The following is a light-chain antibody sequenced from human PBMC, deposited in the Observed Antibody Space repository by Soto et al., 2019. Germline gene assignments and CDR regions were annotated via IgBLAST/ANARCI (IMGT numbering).Light chain of an antibody. J-gene: IGKJ1*01. V-gene: IGKV1-39*01. CDR2: GTS. Sequence: DIQMTQSPSSLSGSIGDRVTITCRASQSISRHLNWYQQNPGKAPQLLIYGTSSLQSGVPSRFSGSGSGTDFTLTISSLQPEDFATYYCQQSFSTPRTFGQGTKVDIK. CDR1: QSISRH. CDR3: QQSFSTPRT.